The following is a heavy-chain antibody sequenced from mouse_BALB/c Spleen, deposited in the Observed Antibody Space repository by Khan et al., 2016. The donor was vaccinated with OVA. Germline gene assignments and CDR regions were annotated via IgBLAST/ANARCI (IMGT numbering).Heavy chain of an antibody. CDR3: ARGNDYRYYFDY. CDR2: ISYSGGT. Sequence: VQLQQSGPGLVKPSQSLSLTCTVTGYSITSGYAWNWIRQFPGNKLEWMGYISYSGGTSYNPSLKSRISITRDTSKNQFFLQLNSVTTDDTATDYCARGNDYRYYFDYWGQGTTLTVSS. CDR1: GYSITSGYA. D-gene: IGHD2-13*01. V-gene: IGHV3-2*02. J-gene: IGHJ2*01.